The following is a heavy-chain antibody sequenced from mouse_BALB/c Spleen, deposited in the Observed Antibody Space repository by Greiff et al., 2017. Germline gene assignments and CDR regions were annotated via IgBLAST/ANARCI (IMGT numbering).Heavy chain of an antibody. J-gene: IGHJ3*01. V-gene: IGHV14-1*02. D-gene: IGHD4-1*01. Sequence: EVQLQQSGAELVRPGALVKLSCKASGFNIKDYYMHWVKQRPEQGLEWIGWIDPENGNTIYDPKFQGKASITADTSSNTAYLQLSSLTSEDTAVYYCAKLTETAWFAYWGQGTLVTVSA. CDR3: AKLTETAWFAY. CDR1: GFNIKDYY. CDR2: IDPENGNT.